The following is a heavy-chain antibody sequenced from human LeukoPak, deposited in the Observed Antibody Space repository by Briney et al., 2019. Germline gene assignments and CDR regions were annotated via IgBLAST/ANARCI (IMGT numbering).Heavy chain of an antibody. CDR2: ISSSSSTI. CDR1: GFTFSSYS. CDR3: ARDSYTAMGN. J-gene: IGHJ4*02. V-gene: IGHV3-48*01. Sequence: GGSLRLSCAASGFTFSSYSMNWVRQAPGKGLEWVSYISSSSSTIYYADSVKGRFTISRDNAKNSLYLQMNSLRAEDTAVYYCARDSYTAMGNWGQGILVTVSS. D-gene: IGHD5-18*01.